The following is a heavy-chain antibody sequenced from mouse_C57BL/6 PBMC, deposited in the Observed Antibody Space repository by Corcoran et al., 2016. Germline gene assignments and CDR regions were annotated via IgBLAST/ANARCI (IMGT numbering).Heavy chain of an antibody. CDR3: ARSRKLRPHYFDY. Sequence: EVQLQQSGPELVKPGASVKISCKASGYTFTDYSMNWVKQSHGKSLEWIGDINPNNGGTSYNQKFKGKATLTVDKSSSTAYMELRSLTSEDSAVYYCARSRKLRPHYFDYWGQGTTLTVSS. CDR1: GYTFTDYS. CDR2: INPNNGGT. J-gene: IGHJ2*01. V-gene: IGHV1-26*01. D-gene: IGHD3-2*02.